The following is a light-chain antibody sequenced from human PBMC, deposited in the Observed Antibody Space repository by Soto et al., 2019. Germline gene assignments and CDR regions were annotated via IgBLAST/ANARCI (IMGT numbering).Light chain of an antibody. Sequence: DIQMTQSPSSLSASVGDRVTITCRASQDISNYLNWYQQRPGQAPKLLIYDASILERGVPSRFSGTRSGTHFTFAITSLQPEDVATYYCQQSDSLPITFGEGTRLEI. CDR2: DAS. CDR3: QQSDSLPIT. V-gene: IGKV1-33*01. J-gene: IGKJ5*01. CDR1: QDISNY.